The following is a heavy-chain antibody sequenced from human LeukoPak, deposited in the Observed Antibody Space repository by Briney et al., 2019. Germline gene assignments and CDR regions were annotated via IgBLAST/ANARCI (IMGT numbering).Heavy chain of an antibody. CDR1: GGSISSNY. Sequence: KPSETLSLTCTVSGGSISSNYWSWIRQPPGKGLEWIGYTYSSGRTNYNPSLKSRVTMSVDTSKNQFSLRLSSVTAADTAVYYCARRTTSPHHYFCVLWAQGTLVSVLS. D-gene: IGHD2-2*01. J-gene: IGHJ4*02. CDR3: ARRTTSPHHYFCVL. V-gene: IGHV4-59*08. CDR2: TYSSGRT.